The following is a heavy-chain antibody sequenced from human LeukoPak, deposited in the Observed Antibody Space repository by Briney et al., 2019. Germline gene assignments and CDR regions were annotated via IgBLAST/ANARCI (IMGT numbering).Heavy chain of an antibody. CDR1: GYTFNIYD. CDR3: ARGLDDSSGYYADY. D-gene: IGHD3-22*01. J-gene: IGHJ4*02. Sequence: GASVKVSCKASGYTFNIYDINWVRQATGQALEWMGWMNPNSGNTGYAQKFEGRVTITRNTSISTAYMELSSLRSEDTAVYYCARGLDDSSGYYADYWGQGTLVTVSS. V-gene: IGHV1-8*03. CDR2: MNPNSGNT.